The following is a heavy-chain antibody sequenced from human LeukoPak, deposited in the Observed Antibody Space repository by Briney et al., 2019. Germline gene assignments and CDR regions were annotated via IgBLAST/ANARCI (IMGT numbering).Heavy chain of an antibody. CDR2: IYYSGST. V-gene: IGHV4-59*12. D-gene: IGHD6-13*01. J-gene: IGHJ4*02. CDR1: GGSISSYY. Sequence: SETLSLTCSVSGGSISSYYWSWIRQPPGKGLEWIGYIYYSGSTNYNPSLKSRVTISVDTSKNQFSLQLNSVTPEDTAVYYCARASSWYFDYWGQGTLVTVSS. CDR3: ARASSWYFDY.